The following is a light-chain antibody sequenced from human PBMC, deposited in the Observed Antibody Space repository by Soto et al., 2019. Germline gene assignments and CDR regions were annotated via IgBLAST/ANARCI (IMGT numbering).Light chain of an antibody. CDR1: SSNIGSNY. V-gene: IGLV1-47*01. CDR2: RNN. CDR3: AAWDDSLSGHVV. J-gene: IGLJ2*01. Sequence: QSALTQPPSASGTPGQRVTISCPGSSSNIGSNYVYWYQQLPGTAPKLLIYRNNQRPSGVPDRFSGSKSGTSASLAISGLRSEDEADYYCAAWDDSLSGHVVFGGGTKLTVL.